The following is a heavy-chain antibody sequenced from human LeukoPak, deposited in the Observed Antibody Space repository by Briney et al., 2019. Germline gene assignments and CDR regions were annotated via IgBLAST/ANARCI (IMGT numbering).Heavy chain of an antibody. CDR2: IYSGGST. CDR1: GFAVSSNY. J-gene: IGHJ3*02. D-gene: IGHD1-26*01. V-gene: IGHV3-53*01. CDR3: ARGGSYLSAFDI. Sequence: PGGSLRLSCAASGFAVSSNYMSWVRQAPGKGLEWGSIIYSGGSTFYADSVKGRFTISRDNYKNTLYLQMNSLRAEDTAVYYCARGGSYLSAFDIWGQGTMVTVSS.